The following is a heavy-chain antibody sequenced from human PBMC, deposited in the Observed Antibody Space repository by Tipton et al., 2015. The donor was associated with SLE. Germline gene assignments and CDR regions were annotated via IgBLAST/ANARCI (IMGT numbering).Heavy chain of an antibody. CDR1: ADSIRRSY. CDR2: ISYSGAT. V-gene: IGHV4-59*12. J-gene: IGHJ3*02. D-gene: IGHD2-8*02. CDR3: ARDRDIVLEPVPIPPAFDI. Sequence: TLSLTCSVSADSIRRSYWSWIRQPPGKGLEWIASISYSGATYYNPSLKSRVIISLDTSRNHFSLKLTSVTAADTAVYFCARDRDIVLEPVPIPPAFDIWGQGTTVTVSS.